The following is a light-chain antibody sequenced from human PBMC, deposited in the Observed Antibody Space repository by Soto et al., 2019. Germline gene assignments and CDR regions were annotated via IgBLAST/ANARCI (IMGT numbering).Light chain of an antibody. CDR1: PSISTY. CDR3: QQYINWPT. Sequence: DDRVTQSPSSLSASVGDRVTMTCRASPSISTYVNLDHQKPGKAPKLLIFAASSLQSGVPSRFSGSGSGTEFTLTITSLQSEDFAVYYCQQYINWPTFGQGTKVDI. CDR2: AAS. J-gene: IGKJ1*01. V-gene: IGKV1-39*01.